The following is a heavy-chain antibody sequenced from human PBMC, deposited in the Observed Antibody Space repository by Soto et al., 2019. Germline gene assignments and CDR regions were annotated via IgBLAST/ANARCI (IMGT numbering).Heavy chain of an antibody. J-gene: IGHJ4*02. Sequence: GSLRLSCAASGFNFSSYAMSWVRQAPGKGLEWVSAISGSGGSTYYADSVKGRFTISRDNSKNTLYLQMNSLRAEDTAVYYCARPMYYYGSGSYHNFGYWGQGTQVTVSS. CDR2: ISGSGGST. D-gene: IGHD3-10*01. CDR1: GFNFSSYA. CDR3: ARPMYYYGSGSYHNFGY. V-gene: IGHV3-23*01.